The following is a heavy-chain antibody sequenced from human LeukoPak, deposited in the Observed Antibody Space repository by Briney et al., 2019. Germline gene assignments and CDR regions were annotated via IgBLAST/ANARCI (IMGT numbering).Heavy chain of an antibody. V-gene: IGHV1-8*01. CDR3: ARGRKVTMIVVVTHNWFDP. D-gene: IGHD3-22*01. CDR1: GYTFTSYD. J-gene: IGHJ5*02. Sequence: ASVKVSFKASGYTFTSYDINWVRQATGQGLEWMGWMNPNSGNTGYAQKFQGRVTMTRNTSISTAYMELSSLRSEDTAVYYCARGRKVTMIVVVTHNWFDPWGQGTLVTVSS. CDR2: MNPNSGNT.